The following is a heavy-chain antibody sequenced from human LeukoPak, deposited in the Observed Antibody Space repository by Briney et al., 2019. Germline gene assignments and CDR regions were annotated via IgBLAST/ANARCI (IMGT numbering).Heavy chain of an antibody. V-gene: IGHV4-4*07. CDR2: IYTSGST. CDR3: ARDYRNWFDP. J-gene: IGHJ5*02. Sequence: SETLSLTCTVSGGSISTYYWSWFRQPPGKGLEWIGRIYTSGSTNYNPSLKSRVTMSVDTSKNQFSLKLSSVTAADTAVYYCARDYRNWFDPWGQGTLVTVSS. CDR1: GGSISTYY.